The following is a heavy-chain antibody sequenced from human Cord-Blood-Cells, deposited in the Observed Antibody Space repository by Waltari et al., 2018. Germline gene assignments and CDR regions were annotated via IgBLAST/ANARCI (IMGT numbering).Heavy chain of an antibody. CDR3: ARHNAWDLGSSWYYFDY. CDR1: GGSISSSSYY. V-gene: IGHV4-39*01. CDR2: IYYSGST. J-gene: IGHJ4*02. Sequence: QLQLQESGPGLVKPSETLSLTCTVSGGSISSSSYYWGWIRQPPGKGLEWIGSIYYSGSTYYNPSLKSRVTISVDTSKNQFSLKLSSVTAADTAVYYCARHNAWDLGSSWYYFDYWGQGTLVTVSS. D-gene: IGHD6-13*01.